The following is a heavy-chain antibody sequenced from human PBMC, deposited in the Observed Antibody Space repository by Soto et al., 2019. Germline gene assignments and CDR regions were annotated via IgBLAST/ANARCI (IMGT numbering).Heavy chain of an antibody. CDR2: TRNKVNSYTT. CDR1: GFTISDYY. D-gene: IGHD1-1*01. V-gene: IGHV3-72*01. Sequence: EVQLVESGGGLVQPGGSLRLSCAAAGFTISDYYMDWVRQAPGMGLEWVARTRNKVNSYTTEYAASVKGRFTISRGGSENSVYLLMNSLKTEDTAVYYCARGGRTDWRYCDSWGQGTLVTVSS. CDR3: ARGGRTDWRYCDS. J-gene: IGHJ4*02.